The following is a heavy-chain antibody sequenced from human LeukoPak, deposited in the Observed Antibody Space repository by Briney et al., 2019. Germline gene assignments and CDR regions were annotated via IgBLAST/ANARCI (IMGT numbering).Heavy chain of an antibody. V-gene: IGHV1-69*05. J-gene: IGHJ5*02. CDR3: ARGATGTTFYHRLDP. D-gene: IGHD1-7*01. CDR2: IIPTYRTP. CDR1: GGTFGIYG. Sequence: GASVKVSRKASGGTFGIYGMSWVRQAPGQGLEWMGGIIPTYRTPTYAERFQGRVTITTDDSTSTVYMEVSSLRSEDTAVYYCARGATGTTFYHRLDPWGQGTLVTVSS.